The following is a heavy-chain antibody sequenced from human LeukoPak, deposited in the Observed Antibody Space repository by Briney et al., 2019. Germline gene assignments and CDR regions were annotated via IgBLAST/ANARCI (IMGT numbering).Heavy chain of an antibody. CDR1: GFTFSSYA. D-gene: IGHD4-17*01. CDR2: INGSGGST. Sequence: PGGSLRLSCAASGFTFSSYAMSWVRQAPGKGLEWVSPINGSGGSTYYVDSVKGRFTISRDNSKNTLYLQIYSLRAEDTPVYYSAKGMTTVNRGGGRLTLAFESWGQRRMVTVS. J-gene: IGHJ3*02. V-gene: IGHV3-23*01. CDR3: AKGMTTVNRGGGRLTLAFES.